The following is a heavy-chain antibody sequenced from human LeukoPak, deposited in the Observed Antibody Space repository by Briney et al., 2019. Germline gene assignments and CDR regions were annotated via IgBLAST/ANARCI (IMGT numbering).Heavy chain of an antibody. CDR1: GFIFNSYA. D-gene: IGHD2-8*02. J-gene: IGHJ4*02. Sequence: PGGSLRLSCSASGFIFNSYAIHWVRQAPGKGLEYVSSIGTNGISTYYADSVTGRFTISRDNSKNSLYLQMSSLRAEDTAVYYCVKGQEVVYAPTFDYWGQGTLVTVSS. V-gene: IGHV3-64D*09. CDR2: IGTNGIST. CDR3: VKGQEVVYAPTFDY.